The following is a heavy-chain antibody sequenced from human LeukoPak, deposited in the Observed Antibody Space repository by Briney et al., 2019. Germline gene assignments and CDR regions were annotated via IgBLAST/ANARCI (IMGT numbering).Heavy chain of an antibody. Sequence: GGSLRLSCAASGFTFSSYTMNWVRQAPGKGLEWVSLIYIGGHTYYAGSVKGRFTISRDNSKNTVSLQMNNLRAEDTAVYYCAREGGYYSDSSAGYSALWGRGTLVTVSS. CDR3: AREGGYYSDSSAGYSAL. D-gene: IGHD3-22*01. CDR1: GFTFSSYT. V-gene: IGHV3-53*01. J-gene: IGHJ2*01. CDR2: IYIGGHT.